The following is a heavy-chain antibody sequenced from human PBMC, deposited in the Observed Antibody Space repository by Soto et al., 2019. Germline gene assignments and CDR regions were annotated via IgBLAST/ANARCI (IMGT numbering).Heavy chain of an antibody. CDR1: GYTFTSYA. CDR2: INVGNGNT. J-gene: IGHJ4*02. CDR3: ARGERYYYDTSGYFGFDY. D-gene: IGHD3-22*01. Sequence: ASVKVSCKASGYTFTSYAMHWVRQAPGQRLEWMGWINVGNGNTKYSQKFQGRVTITRDTSASTAYMELSSLRSEDTAVYYCARGERYYYDTSGYFGFDYWGQGTLVTVSS. V-gene: IGHV1-3*01.